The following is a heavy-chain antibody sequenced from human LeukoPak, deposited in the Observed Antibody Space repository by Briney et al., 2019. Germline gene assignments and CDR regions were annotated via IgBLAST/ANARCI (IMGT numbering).Heavy chain of an antibody. D-gene: IGHD6-13*01. Sequence: GESLQISCKGSGYSFTSYWIGWLRQMPGKGLEWMGIIYPGDSETRYSPSFQGQVTISADKSISTAYLQWSSLKASDTAIYYCARLYRSSWPIDYWGQGTLVTVSS. V-gene: IGHV5-51*01. CDR3: ARLYRSSWPIDY. CDR2: IYPGDSET. CDR1: GYSFTSYW. J-gene: IGHJ4*02.